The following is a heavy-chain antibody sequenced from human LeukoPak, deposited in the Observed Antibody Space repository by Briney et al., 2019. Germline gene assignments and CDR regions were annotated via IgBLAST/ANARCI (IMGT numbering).Heavy chain of an antibody. Sequence: GGSLRLSCAASGFTFSSYEMNWVRQAPGKGLEWVSYISSSGSTIYYADSVKGRFTISRDNAKNSLYLQMNSLRAEDTAVYYCARDLATVVTPMGYWGQGTLVTVSS. CDR2: ISSSGSTI. J-gene: IGHJ4*02. D-gene: IGHD4-23*01. CDR3: ARDLATVVTPMGY. CDR1: GFTFSSYE. V-gene: IGHV3-48*03.